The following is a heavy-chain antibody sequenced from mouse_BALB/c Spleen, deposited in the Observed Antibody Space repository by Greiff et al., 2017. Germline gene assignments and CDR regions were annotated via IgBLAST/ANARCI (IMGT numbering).Heavy chain of an antibody. Sequence: EVMLVESGPSLVKPSQTLSLTCSVTGDSITSGYWNWIRKFPGNKLEYMGYISYSGSTYYNPSLKSRISITRDTSKNQYYLQLNSVTTEDTATYYCARGGYSGSSYWFAYWGQGTLVTVSA. CDR3: ARGGYSGSSYWFAY. D-gene: IGHD1-1*01. CDR2: ISYSGST. V-gene: IGHV3-8*02. J-gene: IGHJ3*01. CDR1: GDSITSGY.